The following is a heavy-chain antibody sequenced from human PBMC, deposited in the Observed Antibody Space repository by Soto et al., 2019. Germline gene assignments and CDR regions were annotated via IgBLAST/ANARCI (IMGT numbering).Heavy chain of an antibody. D-gene: IGHD6-6*01. CDR3: ARCGYSSSSYGMDV. J-gene: IGHJ6*02. Sequence: ASVKVSCKASGYTFTGYYMHWVRQAPGQGLEWMGWINPNSGGTNYAQKFQGWVTMTRDTSISTAYMELSRLRSDDTAVYYCARCGYSSSSYGMDVWGQGTTVTVSS. CDR2: INPNSGGT. V-gene: IGHV1-2*04. CDR1: GYTFTGYY.